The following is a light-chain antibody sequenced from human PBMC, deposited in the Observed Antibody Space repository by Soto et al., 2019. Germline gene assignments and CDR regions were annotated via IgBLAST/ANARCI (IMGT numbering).Light chain of an antibody. CDR2: VAS. Sequence: EIVMTQSPATLSVSPGERATLSCRASQSVSSNLAWYQQKPGQTPKLLIYVASTRATGIPARFSGSGSGTEFTLTISSLQSEDFAVYYCQQYGSSSYTFGQGTQLEIK. CDR1: QSVSSN. CDR3: QQYGSSSYT. J-gene: IGKJ2*01. V-gene: IGKV3-15*01.